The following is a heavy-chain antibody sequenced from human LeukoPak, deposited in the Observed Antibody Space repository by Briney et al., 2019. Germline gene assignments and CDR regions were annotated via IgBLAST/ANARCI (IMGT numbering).Heavy chain of an antibody. CDR3: VRVQRGIAVALDY. V-gene: IGHV3-48*04. CDR2: ISTTGSSI. CDR1: GFTFSGSS. J-gene: IGHJ4*02. D-gene: IGHD6-19*01. Sequence: PGGSLRLSCAASGFTFSGSSIHWVRQAPGKGLEWVSYISTTGSSIYYADSVKGRFTISRDNVKNLLYLQMNSLRAEDTAVYYCVRVQRGIAVALDYWGQGTLATVSS.